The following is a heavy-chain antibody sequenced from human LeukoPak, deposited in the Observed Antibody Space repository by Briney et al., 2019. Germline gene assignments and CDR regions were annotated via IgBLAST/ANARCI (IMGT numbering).Heavy chain of an antibody. CDR3: ARAGGYSSSWSIYYYYYMGV. CDR1: GGSFSGYY. CDR2: INHSGST. D-gene: IGHD6-13*01. Sequence: SETLSLTCAVYGGSFSGYYWSWIRQPPGKGLEWIGEINHSGSTNYNPSLKSRVTISVDTSKNQFSLKLSSVTAADTAVYYCARAGGYSSSWSIYYYYYMGVWGKGTTVTISS. J-gene: IGHJ6*03. V-gene: IGHV4-34*01.